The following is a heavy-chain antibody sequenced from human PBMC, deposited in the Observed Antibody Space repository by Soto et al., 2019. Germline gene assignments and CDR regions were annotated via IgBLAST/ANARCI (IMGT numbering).Heavy chain of an antibody. D-gene: IGHD3-3*01. CDR2: ISAYNGNT. J-gene: IGHJ4*02. Sequence: ASVKVSCKASGYTFTSYGISWVRQAPGQGLEWMGWISAYNGNTNYAQKLQGRVTMTTDTSTSTAYMELRSLRSDDTAVYYCARGGLRFLEWLPNFDYWGQGTLVTVSS. CDR1: GYTFTSYG. V-gene: IGHV1-18*01. CDR3: ARGGLRFLEWLPNFDY.